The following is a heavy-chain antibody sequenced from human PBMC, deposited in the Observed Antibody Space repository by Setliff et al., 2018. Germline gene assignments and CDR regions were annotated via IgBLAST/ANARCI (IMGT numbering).Heavy chain of an antibody. CDR2: INQDGSGK. V-gene: IGHV3-7*01. D-gene: IGHD6-19*01. Sequence: GGSLRLSCAASGFTFSSFWMSWVRQTPGKGLEWVANINQDGSGKYYVDSVKGRFTISRDNAKNSLSLQMNSLRAEDTSVYFCAKSAVAGTGILDSWGQGTLVTVSS. CDR3: AKSAVAGTGILDS. J-gene: IGHJ4*02. CDR1: GFTFSSFW.